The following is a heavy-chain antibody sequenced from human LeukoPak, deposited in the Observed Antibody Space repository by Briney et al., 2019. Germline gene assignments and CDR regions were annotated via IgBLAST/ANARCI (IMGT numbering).Heavy chain of an antibody. J-gene: IGHJ4*02. CDR3: TQGGTKAYS. D-gene: IGHD3-16*01. CDR2: IKSKTDGGTT. Sequence: GGSLRLSCAASEFTFTSYELNWVRQAPGKGLEWVGRIKSKTDGGTTDFAAPVKGRFAISRDDSKNTLSLQMNSLKTEDTGVYYCTQGGTKAYSWGQGTLVTVSS. V-gene: IGHV3-15*01. CDR1: EFTFTSYE.